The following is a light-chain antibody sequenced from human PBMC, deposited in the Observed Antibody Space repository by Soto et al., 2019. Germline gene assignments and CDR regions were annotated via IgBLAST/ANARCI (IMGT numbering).Light chain of an antibody. J-gene: IGLJ2*01. CDR1: SSNLGAGYD. CDR2: GNN. Sequence: QSVLTQPPSVSGAPGQRVTISCTGSSSNLGAGYDVHWFQHLPGTAPKLLLYGNNNRPSGVPDRFSGSKSGSSASLAITGLQAEDEADYYCQSYDNSLSGSRVFGGGTQLTVL. CDR3: QSYDNSLSGSRV. V-gene: IGLV1-40*01.